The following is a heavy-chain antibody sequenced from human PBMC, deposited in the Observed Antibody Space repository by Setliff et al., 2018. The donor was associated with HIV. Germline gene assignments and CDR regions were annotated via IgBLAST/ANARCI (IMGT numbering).Heavy chain of an antibody. V-gene: IGHV5-51*01. CDR2: IYPGNSDT. CDR1: GYTFSNYC. J-gene: IGHJ6*02. D-gene: IGHD6-19*01. Sequence: GESLKISCKDSGYTFSNYCIAWVRQMPGKGLEWMGIIYPGNSDTTYSPCFQGQVTISADKSISTAYLQWSSLKASDTAMYYCAKHLSPGSGWYSKARGMDVWGQGTTVTVSS. CDR3: AKHLSPGSGWYSKARGMDV.